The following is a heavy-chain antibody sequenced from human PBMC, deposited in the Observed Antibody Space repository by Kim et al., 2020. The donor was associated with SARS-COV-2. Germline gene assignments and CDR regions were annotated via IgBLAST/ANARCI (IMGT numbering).Heavy chain of an antibody. CDR3: TRPYGGGY. J-gene: IGHJ4*02. V-gene: IGHV4-39*01. CDR1: GDSIGRSIYY. D-gene: IGHD4-17*01. Sequence: SETLSLTCTVSGDSIGRSIYYWGWIRQPPGKGLEWIASIYHRGLTSYNPSLQSRATISMDKSKNQFSRELRSMTAADTAVYFCTRPYGGGYWGQGLLVTVSS. CDR2: IYHRGLT.